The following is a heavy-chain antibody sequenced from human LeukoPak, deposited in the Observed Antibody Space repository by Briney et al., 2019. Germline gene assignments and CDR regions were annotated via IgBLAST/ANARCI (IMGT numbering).Heavy chain of an antibody. CDR3: AKGRNTNLGSFDS. D-gene: IGHD4-11*01. J-gene: IGHJ4*02. CDR2: IYYSGST. V-gene: IGHV4-59*01. CDR1: GGSISSYY. Sequence: SETLSLTCTISGGSISSYYWSWIRQPPGKGLEWIGYIYYSGSTNYNPSLKSRVTISVGTSKTQFSLKVTSVTTADTAVYYCAKGRNTNLGSFDSWGQGILVTVSS.